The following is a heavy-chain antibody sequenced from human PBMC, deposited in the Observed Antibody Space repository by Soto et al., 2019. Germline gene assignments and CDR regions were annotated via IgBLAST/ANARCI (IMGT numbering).Heavy chain of an antibody. V-gene: IGHV3-23*01. CDR2: ISGSGGST. CDR3: AKGGGYCSGGSCYTDDAFDI. CDR1: GFTFSSYA. J-gene: IGHJ3*02. Sequence: EVQLLESGGGLVQPGWSLRLSCAASGFTFSSYAMSWVRQAPGKGLERVSAISGSGGSTYYAGSVKGRFTISRDNSKNTLYLQMDSLRAEDTAVYYCAKGGGYCSGGSCYTDDAFDIWGQGTMVTVSS. D-gene: IGHD2-15*01.